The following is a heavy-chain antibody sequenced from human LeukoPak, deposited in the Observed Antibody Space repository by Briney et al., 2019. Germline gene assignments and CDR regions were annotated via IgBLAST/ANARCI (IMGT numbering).Heavy chain of an antibody. V-gene: IGHV3-30*18. D-gene: IGHD3-3*01. CDR3: AKGVRITIFGVAATPPDY. J-gene: IGHJ4*02. CDR2: ISYDGSNK. CDR1: GSTFSSYG. Sequence: GGSLRLSCAASGSTFSSYGMHWVRQAPGKGLEWVAVISYDGSNKYYADSVKGRFTISRDNSKNTLYLQMNSLRAEDTAVYYCAKGVRITIFGVAATPPDYWGQGTLVTVSS.